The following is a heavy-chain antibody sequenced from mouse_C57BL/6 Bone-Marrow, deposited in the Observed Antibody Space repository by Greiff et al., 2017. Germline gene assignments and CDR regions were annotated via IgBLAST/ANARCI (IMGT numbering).Heavy chain of an antibody. Sequence: VQLQQSGPELVKPGASVKLSCKASGYTFTDYCMNWVKQRPGQGLEWIGNIDPSNGGTNYNEKFKSKATLTVDKPSSTAYMQLISLTSVDSAVYYCARGEYYGSVYGWFAYWGQGTLVTVSA. D-gene: IGHD1-1*01. CDR3: ARGEYYGSVYGWFAY. CDR2: IDPSNGGT. V-gene: IGHV1-53*01. J-gene: IGHJ3*01. CDR1: GYTFTDYC.